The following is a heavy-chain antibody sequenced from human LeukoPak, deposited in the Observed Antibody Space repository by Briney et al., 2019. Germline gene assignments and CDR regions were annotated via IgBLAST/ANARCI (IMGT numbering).Heavy chain of an antibody. D-gene: IGHD3-22*01. CDR2: ISSSGSYI. V-gene: IGHV3-21*01. CDR3: ARGRGYYDSSGYNY. CDR1: GFTFSSYS. Sequence: GGSLRLSCAASGFTFSSYSMNWVRQAPGKGLEWVSSISSSGSYIYYADSVKGRFTISRDNAKNSLYLQMNSLRAEDTAVYYCARGRGYYDSSGYNYWGQGTLVTVSS. J-gene: IGHJ4*02.